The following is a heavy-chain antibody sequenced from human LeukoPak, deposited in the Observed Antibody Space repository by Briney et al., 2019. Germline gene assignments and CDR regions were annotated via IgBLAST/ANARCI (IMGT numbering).Heavy chain of an antibody. V-gene: IGHV3-21*01. D-gene: IGHD1-26*01. CDR2: ISSSSSYI. CDR3: ARIERSGSYCFDY. CDR1: GFTFSSYS. Sequence: GGSLRLSCAASGFTFSSYSMNWVRQAPGKGLEWVSSISSSSSYIYYADSVKGRFTISRDNAKNSLYLQMNSLRAEDTAVYYCARIERSGSYCFDYWGQGTLVTVSS. J-gene: IGHJ4*02.